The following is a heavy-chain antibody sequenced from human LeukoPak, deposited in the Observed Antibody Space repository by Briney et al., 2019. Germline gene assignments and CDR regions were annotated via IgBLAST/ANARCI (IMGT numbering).Heavy chain of an antibody. Sequence: GGSLRLSCAASGFTFSSYEMNWVRQAPGKGLEWVSYIDSNGRTISYADSVKGRFTISRDNAKNSLYLQMNSLRAEDTAVYYCARLGRPYYYYYMDVWGKGTTVTVSS. CDR2: IDSNGRTI. CDR3: ARLGRPYYYYYMDV. CDR1: GFTFSSYE. J-gene: IGHJ6*03. V-gene: IGHV3-48*03.